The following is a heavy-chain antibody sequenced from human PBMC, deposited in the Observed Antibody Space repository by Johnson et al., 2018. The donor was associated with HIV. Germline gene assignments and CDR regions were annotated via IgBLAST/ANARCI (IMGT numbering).Heavy chain of an antibody. D-gene: IGHD4-11*01. V-gene: IGHV3-7*05. J-gene: IGHJ3*02. CDR2: INQDGSEK. Sequence: MQLVESGGGLVQPGGSLRLSCAASEFTFGNYWISWLRQAPGKGLEWVANINQDGSEKLYVDSVKGRFTISRDNAKNSLYLQMNSLRAEDTAVYYCAGETRDDAFDIWGQGTMVTVSS. CDR1: EFTFGNYW. CDR3: AGETRDDAFDI.